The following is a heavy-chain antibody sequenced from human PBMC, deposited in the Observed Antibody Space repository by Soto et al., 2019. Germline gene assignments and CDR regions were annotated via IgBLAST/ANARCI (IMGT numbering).Heavy chain of an antibody. D-gene: IGHD3-16*01. CDR1: GYTFTSYG. CDR2: ISAYNGNT. J-gene: IGHJ4*02. Sequence: QVQLVQSGAEVMKPGASVKVSCKASGYTFTSYGISWVRQAPGQRLEWTGWISAYNGNTNYAQKLQGRVTMATDTSTSTAYMELRSLRSEEMAVYYCARKDYPVDYWGQGTVVTVSS. CDR3: ARKDYPVDY. V-gene: IGHV1-18*03.